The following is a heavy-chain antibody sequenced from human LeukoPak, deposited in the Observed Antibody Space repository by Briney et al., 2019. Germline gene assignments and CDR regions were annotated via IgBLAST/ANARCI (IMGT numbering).Heavy chain of an antibody. CDR3: AKNVGYTYGLGS. CDR2: IYSGSTT. J-gene: IGHJ5*02. Sequence: GGSLRLSCAASGFTVSSSYMSWVRQAPGKRLEWVSLIYSGSTTYYADSVKGRFTISRDYSKNTLYLQMNSLRAEDTAVYFCAKNVGYTYGLGSWGQGTLVTVAS. CDR1: GFTVSSSY. V-gene: IGHV3-53*01. D-gene: IGHD5-18*01.